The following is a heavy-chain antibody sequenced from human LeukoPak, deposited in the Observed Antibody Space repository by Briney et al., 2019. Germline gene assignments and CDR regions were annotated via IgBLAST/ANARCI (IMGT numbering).Heavy chain of an antibody. D-gene: IGHD1-26*01. J-gene: IGHJ4*02. CDR1: GYSFTSYW. CDR2: IYPGDSDT. Sequence: GESLKISCKGSGYSFTSYWIGWVRQMPGKGLEWVGIIYPGDSDTRYSPSFQGQVTISADKSISTAYLQWSSLKASDTAMYYCARTPESIVGASDYWGQGTLVTVSS. V-gene: IGHV5-51*01. CDR3: ARTPESIVGASDY.